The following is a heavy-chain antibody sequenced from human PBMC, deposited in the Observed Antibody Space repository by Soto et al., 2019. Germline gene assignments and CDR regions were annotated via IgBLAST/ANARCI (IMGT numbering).Heavy chain of an antibody. V-gene: IGHV4-31*03. J-gene: IGHJ3*02. CDR2: IYYSGST. Sequence: QVQLQESGPGLVKPSQTLSLTCTVSGGSISSGGYYWSWIRQHPGKGLVWIGYIYYSGSTYYNPSLKSRFTISVDTSKNQFSLKLSSVTAAYTAVYYCASGIPQDYDFWSGPNAFDIWGQGTMVTVSS. CDR3: ASGIPQDYDFWSGPNAFDI. CDR1: GGSISSGGYY. D-gene: IGHD3-3*01.